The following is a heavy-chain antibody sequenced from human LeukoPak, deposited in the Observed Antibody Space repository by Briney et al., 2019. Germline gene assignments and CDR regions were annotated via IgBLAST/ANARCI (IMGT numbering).Heavy chain of an antibody. J-gene: IGHJ4*02. CDR1: GGSFSGYY. Sequence: SETLSLTCAVYGGSFSGYYWSWIRQPPRKGLEWIGEINHSGSTNYNPSLKSRVTISVDTSKNQFSLKLSSVTAADTAVYYCARARAYIAARRFDYWGPGTLVTVSS. D-gene: IGHD6-6*01. CDR3: ARARAYIAARRFDY. CDR2: INHSGST. V-gene: IGHV4-34*01.